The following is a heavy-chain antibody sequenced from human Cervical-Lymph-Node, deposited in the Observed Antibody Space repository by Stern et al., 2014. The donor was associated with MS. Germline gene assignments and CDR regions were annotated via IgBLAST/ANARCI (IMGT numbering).Heavy chain of an antibody. D-gene: IGHD4/OR15-4a*01. Sequence: VQLVESGAGVVKPGRSLRLSCAASGFTFSNYALHWVRQAPGQGLEWLAIINFDGAGRCHAEAVEGRVTISRDISKNTLYLQMNSLRAEDTALYYCARDQGPGRDYDYGMDVWGQGTTVTVSS. CDR1: GFTFSNYA. J-gene: IGHJ6*02. CDR2: INFDGAGR. CDR3: ARDQGPGRDYDYGMDV. V-gene: IGHV3-30*16.